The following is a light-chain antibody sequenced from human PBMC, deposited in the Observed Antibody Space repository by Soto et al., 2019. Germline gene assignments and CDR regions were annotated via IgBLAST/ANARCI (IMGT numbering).Light chain of an antibody. Sequence: QSALTQPPSASGSPGQSVTISCTGTSSDVGGYNYVSWYQQHPGKAPKLMIYEVNERPSGVPDRFSGSKSGNTASLTVSGLXAXXXADYYCSSHAGSNHVVFGGGTKVTVL. CDR2: EVN. V-gene: IGLV2-8*01. CDR1: SSDVGGYNY. J-gene: IGLJ2*01. CDR3: SSHAGSNHVV.